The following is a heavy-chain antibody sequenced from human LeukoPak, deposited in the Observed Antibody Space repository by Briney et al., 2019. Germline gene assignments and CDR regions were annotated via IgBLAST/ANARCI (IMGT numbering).Heavy chain of an antibody. Sequence: GGSLRLSCAASGVIISSYAMSWVRQAPGKGLEWVSAINDRGDNTYYADFVKGRFTISRDNSKSTVYLQMNSLRTEDTAVYYCAKDRVSPGFNWFDPWGQGTLVTVSS. CDR1: GVIISSYA. V-gene: IGHV3-23*01. CDR2: INDRGDNT. J-gene: IGHJ5*02. D-gene: IGHD2/OR15-2a*01. CDR3: AKDRVSPGFNWFDP.